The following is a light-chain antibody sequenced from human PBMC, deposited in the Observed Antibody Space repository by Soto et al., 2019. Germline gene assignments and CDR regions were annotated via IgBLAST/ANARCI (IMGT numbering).Light chain of an antibody. CDR2: GAS. J-gene: IGKJ1*01. Sequence: LLSLSPGTLSLSPGERATLSCRASQSVSSSYLAWYQQKPGHAPSLLVYGASSRATGIPDRLSGSGSGTDFTLTISRLEPEDSAVYYCQQYGSSRTFGQGTKVDIK. V-gene: IGKV3-20*01. CDR3: QQYGSSRT. CDR1: QSVSSSY.